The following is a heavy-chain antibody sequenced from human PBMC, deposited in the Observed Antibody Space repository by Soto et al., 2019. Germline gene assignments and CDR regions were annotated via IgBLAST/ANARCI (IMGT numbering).Heavy chain of an antibody. D-gene: IGHD2-8*01. Sequence: GESLRLSCAASGFTLSDYYMSWIRQAPGRGLEWVSYISGSSNDTHYADSVKGRFTISRDNAKNSLYLQMNSLRAEDSAVYYCARGIHNNYGVTPAYWGQGTLVTVSS. J-gene: IGHJ4*02. CDR2: ISGSSNDT. CDR3: ARGIHNNYGVTPAY. CDR1: GFTLSDYY. V-gene: IGHV3-11*05.